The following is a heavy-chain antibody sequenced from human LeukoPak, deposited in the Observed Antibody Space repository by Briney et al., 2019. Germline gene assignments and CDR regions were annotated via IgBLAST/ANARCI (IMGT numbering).Heavy chain of an antibody. CDR1: GFTLSGYW. CDR2: INFDGSST. J-gene: IGHJ4*02. Sequence: GGSLRLSCVASGFTLSGYWMQWVRQARGKGLMWVSRINFDGSSTSFADSVKGRFTISRDNAKNTLHLQMNSLRAEDTAVYYCSRGTYSYGHFDYWGQGTLVTVSS. V-gene: IGHV3-74*01. CDR3: SRGTYSYGHFDY. D-gene: IGHD5-18*01.